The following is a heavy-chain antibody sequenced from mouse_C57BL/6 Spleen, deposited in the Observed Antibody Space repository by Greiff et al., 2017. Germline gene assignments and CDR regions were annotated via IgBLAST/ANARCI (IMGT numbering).Heavy chain of an antibody. CDR2: ISDGGSYT. CDR1: GFTFSSYA. D-gene: IGHD2-3*01. CDR3: ARDTPYENYYDY. V-gene: IGHV5-4*01. J-gene: IGHJ2*01. Sequence: EVKVEESGGGLVKPGGSLKLSCAASGFTFSSYAMSWVRQTPEKRLEWVATISDGGSYTYYPDNVKGRFTISRDNAKNNLYLQMSHLKSEDTAMYYCARDTPYENYYDYWGQSTTLTVAS.